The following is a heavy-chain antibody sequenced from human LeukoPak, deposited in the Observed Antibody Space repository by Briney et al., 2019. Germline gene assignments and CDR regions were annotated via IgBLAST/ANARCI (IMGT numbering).Heavy chain of an antibody. D-gene: IGHD2-2*01. CDR1: GCIFTNYW. CDR2: IYPAYSDT. V-gene: IGHV5-51*01. CDR3: ARPQPYGRGIDY. J-gene: IGHJ4*02. Sequence: GGALEISLQGSGCIFTNYWIGRGRQLPGKGQEGGGIIYPAYSDTSYSPSFHGQVTISADKSLSTAYLQWSTLKASDTAMYYCARPQPYGRGIDYWGQGTLVTVSS.